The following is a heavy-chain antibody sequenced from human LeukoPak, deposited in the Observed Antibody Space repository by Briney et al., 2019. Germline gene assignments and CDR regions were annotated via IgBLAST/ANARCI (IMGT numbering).Heavy chain of an antibody. CDR2: INPSSGGT. Sequence: GASVKVSCKTSGYTFADYYMHWVRQAPGQGLEWMGWINPSSGGTNYAQKFQGRVIMTRDTSISTAYMEVSGLRSDDTAVYYCARDHQDFWSGHYFYCYGMDVWGQGTTVTVSS. V-gene: IGHV1-2*02. CDR1: GYTFADYY. CDR3: ARDHQDFWSGHYFYCYGMDV. D-gene: IGHD3-3*01. J-gene: IGHJ6*02.